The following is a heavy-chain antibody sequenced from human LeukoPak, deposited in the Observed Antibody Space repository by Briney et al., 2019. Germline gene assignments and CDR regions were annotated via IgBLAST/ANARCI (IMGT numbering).Heavy chain of an antibody. CDR3: ARDFGVPPNYFDY. J-gene: IGHJ4*02. D-gene: IGHD3-3*01. CDR2: IYSGGST. Sequence: GGSLRLSCAASGFTVSSHYMSWVRQAPGKGLEWVSVIYSGGSTYYADSVKGRFTISRDNSKNTLYLQMNSLRAEDTAEYYCARDFGVPPNYFDYWGQGTLVTVSS. CDR1: GFTVSSHY. V-gene: IGHV3-66*01.